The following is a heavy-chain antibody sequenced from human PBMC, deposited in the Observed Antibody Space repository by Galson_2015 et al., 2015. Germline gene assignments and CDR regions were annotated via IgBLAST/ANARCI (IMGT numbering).Heavy chain of an antibody. Sequence: SVKVSCKASGYTLTDLYMHWVRQAPGKGLEWMGGFDPDDGETIYAQKFQGRVTMTEDTSTDTAYMELSSLRSEDTAVYYCATEGGIVVPYGMDVWGQGTTVTVSS. CDR1: GYTLTDLY. J-gene: IGHJ6*02. D-gene: IGHD2-15*01. V-gene: IGHV1-24*01. CDR2: FDPDDGET. CDR3: ATEGGIVVPYGMDV.